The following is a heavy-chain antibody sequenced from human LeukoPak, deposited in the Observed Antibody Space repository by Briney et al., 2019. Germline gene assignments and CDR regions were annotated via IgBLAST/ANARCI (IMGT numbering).Heavy chain of an antibody. V-gene: IGHV3-23*01. CDR3: AKDGGYNTYYDFWSGYSPNWFDP. CDR2: ISGSGGST. J-gene: IGHJ5*02. Sequence: GGSLRLSCAASGFTFSSYAMSWVRQAPGKGLEWVSAISGSGGSTYYADFVKGRFTISRDNSKNTLYLQMNSLRAEDTAVYYCAKDGGYNTYYDFWSGYSPNWFDPWGQGTLVTVSS. CDR1: GFTFSSYA. D-gene: IGHD3-3*01.